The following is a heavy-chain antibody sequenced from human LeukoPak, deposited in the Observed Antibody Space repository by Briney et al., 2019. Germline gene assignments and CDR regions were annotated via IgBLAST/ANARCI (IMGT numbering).Heavy chain of an antibody. V-gene: IGHV3-30*02. CDR1: GFTFSSYG. J-gene: IGHJ6*03. D-gene: IGHD2-21*01. Sequence: PGGSLRLSCAASGFTFSSYGMHWVRQAPGKGLEWVAFIRYDGSNKYYADSVKGRFTISRDNSKNTLYLQMNSLRAEDTAVYYCARVAIPGDYYYMDVWGKGTTVTISS. CDR3: ARVAIPGDYYYMDV. CDR2: IRYDGSNK.